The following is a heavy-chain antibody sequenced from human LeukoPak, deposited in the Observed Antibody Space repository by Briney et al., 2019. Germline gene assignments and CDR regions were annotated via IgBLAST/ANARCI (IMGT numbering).Heavy chain of an antibody. CDR2: ISYDGSKT. D-gene: IGHD3-22*01. Sequence: GGSLRLSCAASGFSFSSYGLHWVRQAPGKGLEWVAVISYDGSKTYYTDSVRGRFTISRDNSKNTLYLQMNSLRAEDTAVYYCAKSTAYSISMIVVIKPMDAWGQGTLVTVSS. CDR3: AKSTAYSISMIVVIKPMDA. J-gene: IGHJ5*02. CDR1: GFSFSSYG. V-gene: IGHV3-30*18.